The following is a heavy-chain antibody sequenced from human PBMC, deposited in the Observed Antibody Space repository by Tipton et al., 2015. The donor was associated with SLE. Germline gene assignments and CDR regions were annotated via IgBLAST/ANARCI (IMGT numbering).Heavy chain of an antibody. CDR3: ARLGGSSYYYYGMDV. D-gene: IGHD3-16*01. CDR1: YW. V-gene: IGHV5-51*01. J-gene: IGHJ6*02. CDR2: IYPGDSDT. Sequence: YWSWIRQPPGKGLEWMGIIYPGDSDTRYSPSFQGQVAISADKSISTAYLQWSSLKASDTAMYYCARLGGSSYYYYGMDVWGQGTTVTVSS.